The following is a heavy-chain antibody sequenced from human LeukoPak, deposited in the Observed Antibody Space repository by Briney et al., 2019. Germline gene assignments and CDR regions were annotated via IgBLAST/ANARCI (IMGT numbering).Heavy chain of an antibody. CDR2: ICFSGGST. CDR3: AKIRITMIVVVSDFDY. Sequence: GGSLRLSCAASGFTFSSYAMSWVRQPPGKGLEWVWAICFSGGSTYYPASVKGRFTPSRDNPKYTLYLKMNSLRAEDTAVSYCAKIRITMIVVVSDFDYWGQGTLVTASS. J-gene: IGHJ4*02. D-gene: IGHD3-22*01. CDR1: GFTFSSYA. V-gene: IGHV3-23*01.